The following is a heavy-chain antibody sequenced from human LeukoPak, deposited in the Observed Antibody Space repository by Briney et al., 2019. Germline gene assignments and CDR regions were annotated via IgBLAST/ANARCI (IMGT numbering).Heavy chain of an antibody. V-gene: IGHV3-48*04. Sequence: PGRSLRLSCAVSGFTFSNYGMNWVRQAPGKGLEWVSYLSGRSDSIYYSDSVKGRFTISRDNAQNSMYLQMNSLRVEDTAVYYCTSWGDTTAEYFQRWGQGTLVTVSS. J-gene: IGHJ1*01. CDR3: TSWGDTTAEYFQR. D-gene: IGHD2-21*02. CDR1: GFTFSNYG. CDR2: LSGRSDSI.